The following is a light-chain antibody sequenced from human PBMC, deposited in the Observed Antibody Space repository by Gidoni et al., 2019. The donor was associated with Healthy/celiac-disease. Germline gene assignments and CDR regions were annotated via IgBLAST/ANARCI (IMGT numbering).Light chain of an antibody. CDR3: ASFAGNNIFV. CDR1: SSDVGGYDY. CDR2: EVN. Sequence: QSALTQPPSASGSPGQSVTISCTGTSSDVGGYDYVSWYQQHPGKAPKPVIYEVNKRPSGGPYRFSSSKSGNPASLAVSGLRADDEAHYYCASFAGNNIFVLGGGTRLTVL. J-gene: IGLJ2*01. V-gene: IGLV2-8*01.